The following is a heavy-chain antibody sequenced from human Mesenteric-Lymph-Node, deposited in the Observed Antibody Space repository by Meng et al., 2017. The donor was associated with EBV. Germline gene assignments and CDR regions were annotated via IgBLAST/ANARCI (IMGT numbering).Heavy chain of an antibody. Sequence: QVLLHEPRPGLVNPSGTLSLTCAVSGGSISSSNWWSWVRQPPGKGLEWIGEIYHSGITNYNPSLSSRVTMSVDKSKNQFSLNLISLTAADTAVYYCASAQCSGGGCPGGSWGQGTLVTVSS. CDR2: IYHSGIT. V-gene: IGHV4-4*02. J-gene: IGHJ5*02. CDR1: GGSISSSNW. D-gene: IGHD2-15*01. CDR3: ASAQCSGGGCPGGS.